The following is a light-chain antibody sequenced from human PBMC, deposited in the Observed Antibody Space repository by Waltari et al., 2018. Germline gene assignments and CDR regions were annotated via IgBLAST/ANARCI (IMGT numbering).Light chain of an antibody. CDR3: QVWDSSTYVV. Sequence: SYELNQPLSVSVALGQTARITSGGNNIGSKNVHWYQQTPGQAPVLVIYRDSNRPSGIPERFSGSNSGNTATLTISRAQAGDEADYYCQVWDSSTYVVFGGGTKLTVL. CDR1: NIGSKN. CDR2: RDS. V-gene: IGLV3-9*01. J-gene: IGLJ2*01.